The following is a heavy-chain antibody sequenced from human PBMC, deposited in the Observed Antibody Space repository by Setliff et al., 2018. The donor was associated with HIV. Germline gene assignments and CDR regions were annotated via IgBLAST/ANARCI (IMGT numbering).Heavy chain of an antibody. D-gene: IGHD3-10*01. J-gene: IGHJ4*02. Sequence: SETLSLTCAVYGRSFSGYYWNWIRQSPGKGLEWIGEINHSGGTNYNPSLKSRVLISVDTSKNQFSLKMLSVTAADTAVYYCVRGLGHYGSGSSLPLGYWGQGTLVTVSS. CDR2: INHSGGT. V-gene: IGHV4-34*01. CDR3: VRGLGHYGSGSSLPLGY. CDR1: GRSFSGYY.